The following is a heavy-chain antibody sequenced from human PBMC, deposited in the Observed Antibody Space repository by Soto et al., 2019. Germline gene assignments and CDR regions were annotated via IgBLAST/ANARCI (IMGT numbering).Heavy chain of an antibody. V-gene: IGHV2-5*02. CDR3: AHSTVVETNDY. D-gene: IGHD2-2*01. CDR1: GFSLSTSGVG. CDR2: IYLDDDK. Sequence: QITLKESGPTLVKPTQTLTLTCTFSGFSLSTSGVGVGWIRQPPGKALEWLALIYLDDDKRYSPSLKSRRTVTXXTYKNQVVITMTNIDPVDTATYYCAHSTVVETNDYWGQGTLVTVSS. J-gene: IGHJ4*02.